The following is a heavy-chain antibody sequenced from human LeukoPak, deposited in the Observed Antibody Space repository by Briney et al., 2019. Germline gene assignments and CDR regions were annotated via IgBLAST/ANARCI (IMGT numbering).Heavy chain of an antibody. J-gene: IGHJ6*03. CDR1: GFTFDDYA. Sequence: GGSLRLSCAASGFTFDDYAMSWVRQAPGKGLEWVANIKQDGSEKYYVDSVKGRFTISRDNAKNSLYLQMNSLRAEDTAVYYCAREGSITYYMDVWGKGTTVTISS. V-gene: IGHV3-7*01. CDR3: AREGSITYYMDV. D-gene: IGHD3-10*01. CDR2: IKQDGSEK.